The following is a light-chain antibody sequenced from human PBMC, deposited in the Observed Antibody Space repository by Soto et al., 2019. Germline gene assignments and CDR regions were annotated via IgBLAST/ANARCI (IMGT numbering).Light chain of an antibody. J-gene: IGKJ1*01. CDR2: ATS. V-gene: IGKV1-39*01. Sequence: DIQMTQSPSSLSASVGDRVTITCRASQSISTYLNWYQQKPGKAPKLLIYATSSLQSGVTSRCSGSVSGTDFTLTIRSLQPEDIATYYCQQSYNTPWTFGPGTKFELK. CDR1: QSISTY. CDR3: QQSYNTPWT.